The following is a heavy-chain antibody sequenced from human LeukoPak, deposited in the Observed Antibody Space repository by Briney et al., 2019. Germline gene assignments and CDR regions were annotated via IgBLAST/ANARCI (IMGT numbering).Heavy chain of an antibody. CDR3: ARDSYRYCGGDCPVDY. CDR1: GYTFTSYA. V-gene: IGHV1-3*01. Sequence: GASVKVSCKASGYTFTSYAMHWVRQAPGQRLEWMGWINAGNGNTKYSQKFQGRVTITRDTSASTAYVELSSLRSEDTAVYYCARDSYRYCGGDCPVDYWGQGTLVTVSS. J-gene: IGHJ4*02. CDR2: INAGNGNT. D-gene: IGHD2-21*02.